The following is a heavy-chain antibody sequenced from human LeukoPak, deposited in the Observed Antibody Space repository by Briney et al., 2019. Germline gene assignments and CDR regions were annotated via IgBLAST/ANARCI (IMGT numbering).Heavy chain of an antibody. CDR2: IYYSGST. Sequence: SETLSLTCTVSGGSVSSGSYYWSWIRQPPGKGLEWIGYIYYSGSTNYNPSLKSRVTISVDTSKNQFSLKLSSVTAADTAVYYCARDRGGYSGYDYYFDYWGREVWSPSPQ. D-gene: IGHD5-12*01. CDR1: GGSVSSGSYY. V-gene: IGHV4-61*01. CDR3: ARDRGGYSGYDYYFDY. J-gene: IGHJ4*02.